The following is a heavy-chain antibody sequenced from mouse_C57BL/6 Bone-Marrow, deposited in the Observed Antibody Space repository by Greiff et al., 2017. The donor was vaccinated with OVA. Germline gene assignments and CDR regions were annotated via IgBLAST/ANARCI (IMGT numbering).Heavy chain of an antibody. V-gene: IGHV10-1*01. D-gene: IGHD2-2*01. J-gene: IGHJ1*03. CDR1: GFSFNTYA. CDR2: IRSKSNNYAT. CDR3: VRQSGYQFSHWYFDV. Sequence: EVQLVESGGGLVQPKGSLKLSCAASGFSFNTYAMNWVRQAPGQGLEWVARIRSKSNNYATYYADSVKDRFTISRDDSESMLYLQMNNLKTEDTAMYYCVRQSGYQFSHWYFDVWGTGTTVTVSS.